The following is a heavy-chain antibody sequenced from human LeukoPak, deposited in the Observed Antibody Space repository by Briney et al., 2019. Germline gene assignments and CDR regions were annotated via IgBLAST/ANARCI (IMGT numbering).Heavy chain of an antibody. CDR3: ATLTPYGGNRRNDAFDI. Sequence: ASVKVSCKASGYTFNGYYMHWVRQAPGQGLEWMGRINPNSGGTNCAQKFQGRVTMTRDTSISTAYMELSRLRSDDTAVYYCATLTPYGGNRRNDAFDIWGQGTMVTVSS. V-gene: IGHV1-2*06. CDR2: INPNSGGT. J-gene: IGHJ3*02. D-gene: IGHD4-23*01. CDR1: GYTFNGYY.